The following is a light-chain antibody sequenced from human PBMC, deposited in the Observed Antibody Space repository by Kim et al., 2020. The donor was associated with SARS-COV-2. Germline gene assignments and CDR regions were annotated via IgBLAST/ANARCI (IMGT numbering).Light chain of an antibody. CDR1: RLRSFY. J-gene: IGLJ3*02. V-gene: IGLV3-19*01. Sequence: LRQTVRITCQAYRLRSFYASWYQQKPGQAPVLFIYGKNNRPSGIPDRFSGSSSVNTASLTITGAQAEDDADYDCNSRDSSGNHWVFGGGTQLTVL. CDR2: GKN. CDR3: NSRDSSGNHWV.